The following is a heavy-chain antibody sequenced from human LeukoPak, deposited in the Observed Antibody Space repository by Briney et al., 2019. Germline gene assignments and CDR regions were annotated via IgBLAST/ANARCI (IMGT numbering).Heavy chain of an antibody. V-gene: IGHV3-21*01. CDR1: GFTFSSYS. CDR2: ISSSSSYI. D-gene: IGHD2-2*02. J-gene: IGHJ6*02. Sequence: GSLRLSCAASGFTFSSYSMHWVRQAPGKGLEWVSSISSSSSYIYYADSVKGRFTISRDNAKNSLYLQMNSLRAEDTAVYYCARAPIVVVPAAILSGYYYGMDVWGQGTTVTVSS. CDR3: ARAPIVVVPAAILSGYYYGMDV.